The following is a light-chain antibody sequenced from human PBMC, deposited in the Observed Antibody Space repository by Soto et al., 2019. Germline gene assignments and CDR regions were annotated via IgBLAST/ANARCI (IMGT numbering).Light chain of an antibody. CDR2: DVS. CDR3: CSYAGGNTRV. Sequence: QSVLTQPRSVSGSPGQSVTLSCTGTSSNVGGYNYVSWYQQHPGKAPKVIIYDVSKRPSGVPDRFSGSKSGNTASLTISGLQAEDEADYHCCSYAGGNTRVFGGGTKLTVL. J-gene: IGLJ3*02. V-gene: IGLV2-11*01. CDR1: SSNVGGYNY.